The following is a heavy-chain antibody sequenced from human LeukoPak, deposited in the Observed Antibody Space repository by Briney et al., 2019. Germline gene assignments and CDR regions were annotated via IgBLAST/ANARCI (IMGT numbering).Heavy chain of an antibody. CDR3: ARDLPSYDYVWGSYRHDAFDI. Sequence: PGGSLRLSCAASGFTVSSNYMSWVRQAPGKGLEWVSVICSGGSTYYADSVKGRFTISRDNSKNTLYLQMNSLGAEDTAVYYCARDLPSYDYVWGSYRHDAFDIWGQGTMVTVSS. V-gene: IGHV3-53*01. CDR2: ICSGGST. CDR1: GFTVSSNY. J-gene: IGHJ3*02. D-gene: IGHD3-16*02.